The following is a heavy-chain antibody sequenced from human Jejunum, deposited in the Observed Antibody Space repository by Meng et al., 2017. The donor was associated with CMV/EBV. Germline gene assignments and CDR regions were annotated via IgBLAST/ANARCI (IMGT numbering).Heavy chain of an antibody. CDR1: GYTFTSFA. CDR3: ARGRYCSGGKCYSDY. CDR2: INTDTGKP. Sequence: QVQLVQTESELRKPGASVKVSCATSGYTFTSFAMNWVRQAPGQGLEWMGWINTDTGKPTYAQGFTGRFVFSLDTSVSTTYLQISSLEAEDTAIYYCARGRYCSGGKCYSDYWGQGTLVTVSS. J-gene: IGHJ4*02. V-gene: IGHV7-4-1*02. D-gene: IGHD2-15*01.